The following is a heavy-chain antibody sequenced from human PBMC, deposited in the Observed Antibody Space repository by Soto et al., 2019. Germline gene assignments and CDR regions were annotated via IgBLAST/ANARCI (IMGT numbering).Heavy chain of an antibody. CDR3: ARDSGADRFEY. CDR1: GFTFNNYW. CDR2: IRQDGGEK. D-gene: IGHD3-22*01. J-gene: IGHJ1*01. Sequence: EVQLVESGGGLVQPGGSLRLSCAASGFTFNNYWMSWVRQAPGKGLEWVANIRQDGGEKYYVDYVRGRFTISRDNAKSSLFLQMNSLRAEDTAVYYCARDSGADRFEYWGQGTLVTVSS. V-gene: IGHV3-7*01.